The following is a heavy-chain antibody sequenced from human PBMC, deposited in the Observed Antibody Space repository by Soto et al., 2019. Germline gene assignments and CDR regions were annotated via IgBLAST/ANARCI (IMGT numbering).Heavy chain of an antibody. J-gene: IGHJ4*02. CDR2: ISSSSSTI. CDR3: ARVYSSSWY. Sequence: EVQLVESGGGLVQPGGSLRLSCAASGFTFSSYSMNWVRQAPGKGLEWVSYISSSSSTIYYADSVKGRFTISRDTAKNSLYLQMNSLRAEDTAVYYCARVYSSSWYWGQGTLVTVSS. CDR1: GFTFSSYS. V-gene: IGHV3-48*01. D-gene: IGHD6-13*01.